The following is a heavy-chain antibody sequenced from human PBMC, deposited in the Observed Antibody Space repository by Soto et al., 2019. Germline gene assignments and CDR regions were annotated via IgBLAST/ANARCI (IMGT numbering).Heavy chain of an antibody. CDR1: GFIFSNSW. D-gene: IGHD3-16*01. CDR2: INSDGVSL. J-gene: IGHJ4*02. CDR3: ASGYYGYAVHLEY. V-gene: IGHV3-74*01. Sequence: EVQLVESGGGSVQPGGSLRLSCAASGFIFSNSWMHWVRQAPGKGLVWVSRINSDGVSLSYADSVQGRFTISRDNAKNTLYLQMNSLRADDTAVYYCASGYYGYAVHLEYWGQGTLVTVSS.